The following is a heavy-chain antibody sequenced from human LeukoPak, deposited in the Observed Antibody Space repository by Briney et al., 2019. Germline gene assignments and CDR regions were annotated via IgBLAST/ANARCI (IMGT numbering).Heavy chain of an antibody. V-gene: IGHV4-31*03. D-gene: IGHD3-3*01. CDR2: IYYSGST. Sequence: PSETLSLTCTVSGGSISSGGYYWSWIRQHPGKGLEWIGYIYYSGSTYYNPSLKSRVTISVDTSKNQFSLKLTSVTAADTAVYYCARDSRYDEPSYWGQGTLVTVSS. CDR3: ARDSRYDEPSY. J-gene: IGHJ4*02. CDR1: GGSISSGGYY.